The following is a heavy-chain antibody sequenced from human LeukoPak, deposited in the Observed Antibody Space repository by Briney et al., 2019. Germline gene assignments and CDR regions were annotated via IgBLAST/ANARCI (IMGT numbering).Heavy chain of an antibody. CDR3: ARRAGDYSHPYDY. CDR2: IRYDGSTK. CDR1: GFTFGSYG. V-gene: IGHV3-30*02. Sequence: GGSLRLSCAASGFTFGSYGMHWVRQAPGKGLEWVAFIRYDGSTKYYADSVKGRFTISRDNSKKTLYLRMNSLRPEDTAVYYCARRAGDYSHPYDYWGQGTLVTVSS. D-gene: IGHD3-22*01. J-gene: IGHJ4*02.